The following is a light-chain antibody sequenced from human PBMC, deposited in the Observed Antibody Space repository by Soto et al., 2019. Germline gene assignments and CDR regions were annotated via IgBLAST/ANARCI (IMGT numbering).Light chain of an antibody. CDR2: DAS. J-gene: IGKJ2*01. Sequence: DMPMTQSPTTMAASVGDRVTITCRASQTIRSWLAWYQQKPGKAPKVLIYDASTLESGVASRFTGSGFGTEFTLTISSLQRDDCATDNCQHHNRYVGQRTKLQI. V-gene: IGKV1-5*01. CDR1: QTIRSW. CDR3: QHHNRY.